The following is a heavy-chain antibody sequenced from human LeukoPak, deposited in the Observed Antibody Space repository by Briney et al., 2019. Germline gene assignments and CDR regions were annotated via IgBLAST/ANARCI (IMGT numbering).Heavy chain of an antibody. CDR2: IYTSGST. CDR1: GGSISSYY. CDR3: ARTPTPQDAFDI. V-gene: IGHV4-4*09. Sequence: SETLSLTCTVSGGSISSYYWSWIRQPPGKGLEWIGYIYTSGSTNYNPSLKSRVIISVDTSKNQFSLKLSSVTAADTAVYYCARTPTPQDAFDIWGQGTMVTVSS. J-gene: IGHJ3*02.